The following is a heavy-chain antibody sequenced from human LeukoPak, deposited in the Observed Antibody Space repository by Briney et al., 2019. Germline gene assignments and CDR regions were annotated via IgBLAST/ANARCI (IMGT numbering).Heavy chain of an antibody. CDR2: IYYSGST. Sequence: PSETLSLTCTVSGGSISSYYWSWIRQPPGKGLEWIGYIYYSGSTNYNPSLKSRVTISVDTSKNQFSLKLSSVTAADTAVYYCARTGGRFLEWLPQNFDYWGQGTLVTVSS. V-gene: IGHV4-59*12. D-gene: IGHD3-3*01. CDR1: GGSISSYY. J-gene: IGHJ4*02. CDR3: ARTGGRFLEWLPQNFDY.